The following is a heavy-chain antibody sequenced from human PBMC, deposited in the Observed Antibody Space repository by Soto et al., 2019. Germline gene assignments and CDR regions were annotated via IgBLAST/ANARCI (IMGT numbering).Heavy chain of an antibody. CDR2: IFYSGFS. Sequence: SETLSLTCTVSGGSISSGTSYWSWIRQPPGKGLEWIGYIFYSGFSHYTPSLRSRVIILVDTSKNQFTLRLTSVTVADTAVYYCATSYGNAWYTYWGQGTQVTVSS. V-gene: IGHV4-31*03. D-gene: IGHD6-13*01. J-gene: IGHJ4*02. CDR3: ATSYGNAWYTY. CDR1: GGSISSGTSY.